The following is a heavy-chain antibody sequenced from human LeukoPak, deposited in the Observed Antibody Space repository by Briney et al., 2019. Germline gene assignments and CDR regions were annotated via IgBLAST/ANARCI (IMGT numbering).Heavy chain of an antibody. CDR2: ISSTSSTI. Sequence: GGSLRLSCAASGFTFSSYSVNWVRQAPGKGLEWVSYISSTSSTIYYADSVKGRFTISRDNTKNSLYLQMNSLRPEDTAVYYCARTMRWNPTKIDYWGQGTLVTVSS. V-gene: IGHV3-48*04. CDR3: ARTMRWNPTKIDY. D-gene: IGHD1-1*01. J-gene: IGHJ4*02. CDR1: GFTFSSYS.